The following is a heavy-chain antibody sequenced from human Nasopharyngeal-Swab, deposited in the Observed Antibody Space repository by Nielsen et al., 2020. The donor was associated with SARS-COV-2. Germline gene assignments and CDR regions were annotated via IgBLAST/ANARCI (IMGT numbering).Heavy chain of an antibody. J-gene: IGHJ4*02. V-gene: IGHV3-21*04. Sequence: GESLKISCAASGFTFSSYSMNWVRQAPGKGLEWVSSISSSSSYIYYADSVKGRFTISRDNAKNSLYLQMNSLRADDTALYYCAKGLAATCGGDCFSRILDFWGQGILVTVSS. D-gene: IGHD2-21*02. CDR1: GFTFSSYS. CDR2: ISSSSSYI. CDR3: AKGLAATCGGDCFSRILDF.